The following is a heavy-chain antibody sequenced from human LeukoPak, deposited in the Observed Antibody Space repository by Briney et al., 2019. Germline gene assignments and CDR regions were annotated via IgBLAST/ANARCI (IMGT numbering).Heavy chain of an antibody. V-gene: IGHV3-23*01. J-gene: IGHJ4*02. CDR1: GFTFSSYA. CDR2: ISGSGDRT. D-gene: IGHD3-22*01. Sequence: GGSLRLSCAASGFTFSSYAMSWVRQAPGKGLERVSGISGSGDRTYYADSVKGRFTISRDNSKNTLYLQMNSLRVEDTAVYYCAKWGSFYYYDSSGYPDYWGQGSLVTVSS. CDR3: AKWGSFYYYDSSGYPDY.